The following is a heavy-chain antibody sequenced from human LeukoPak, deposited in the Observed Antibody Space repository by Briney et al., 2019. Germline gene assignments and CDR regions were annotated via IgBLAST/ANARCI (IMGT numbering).Heavy chain of an antibody. J-gene: IGHJ4*02. CDR1: GFTFSSYA. V-gene: IGHV3-30*04. CDR3: ARDQFYGVRGVKQYYFDY. Sequence: GGSLRLSCAASGFTFSSYAMHWVRQAPGKGLEWVAVISYDGSNKYYADSVEGRFTISRDNSKNTLYLQMNSLRAEDTAVYYCARDQFYGVRGVKQYYFDYWGQGTLVTVSS. CDR2: ISYDGSNK. D-gene: IGHD3-10*02.